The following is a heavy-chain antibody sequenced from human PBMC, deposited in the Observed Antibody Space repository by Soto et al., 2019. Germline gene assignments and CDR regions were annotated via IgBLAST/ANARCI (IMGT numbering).Heavy chain of an antibody. Sequence: GASVKVSCKASEYTFTDYAMHWVRQAPGQRLEWMGWINAGNGNTKYSQKFQGRVTIARDTFASTAYMDLSSLTSEDTAVYFCARSSIARAGTPRAMDVWGQGTTVTV. D-gene: IGHD6-13*01. CDR1: EYTFTDYA. CDR3: ARSSIARAGTPRAMDV. V-gene: IGHV1-3*01. J-gene: IGHJ6*02. CDR2: INAGNGNT.